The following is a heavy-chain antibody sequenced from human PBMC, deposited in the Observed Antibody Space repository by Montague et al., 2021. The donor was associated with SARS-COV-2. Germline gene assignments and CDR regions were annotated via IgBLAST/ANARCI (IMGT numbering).Heavy chain of an antibody. Sequence: SETLSLTCTVSGGSVSSGSYYWSRIRQPPGKGLEWIGYIYYSGRTNYNPSLKSRVTISVDTSKNQFSLKLSSVTAADTAVYYCAREPQPYYDILTGYYLDAFNIWGKGTMVTVSS. CDR2: IYYSGRT. V-gene: IGHV4-61*01. CDR1: GGSVSSGSYY. CDR3: AREPQPYYDILTGYYLDAFNI. J-gene: IGHJ3*02. D-gene: IGHD3-9*01.